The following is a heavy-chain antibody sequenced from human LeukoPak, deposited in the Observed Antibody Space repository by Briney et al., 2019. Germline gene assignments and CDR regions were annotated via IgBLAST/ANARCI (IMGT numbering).Heavy chain of an antibody. CDR2: ISSSSSYI. Sequence: GGSLRPSCAASGFTFSSYSMNWVRQAPGKGLEWVSSISSSSSYIYYADSVKGRFTISRDNAKNSLYLQMNSLRAEDTAVYYCARDLEQQLGFDYWGQGTLVTVSS. J-gene: IGHJ4*02. D-gene: IGHD6-13*01. CDR1: GFTFSSYS. V-gene: IGHV3-21*01. CDR3: ARDLEQQLGFDY.